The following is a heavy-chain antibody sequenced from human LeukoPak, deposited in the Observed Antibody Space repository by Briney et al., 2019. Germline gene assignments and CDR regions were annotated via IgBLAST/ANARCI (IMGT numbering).Heavy chain of an antibody. D-gene: IGHD2-15*01. Sequence: PSETLSLTCTVSGGSIDSRSYYLDWILHAPGKGLEWIGTIYHSGSTEYNPSLKSRVAIFVDASKNQFSLILHSVAAADTAVYYCARRSEFDNTHYHYFDYWGQGALVIVSS. CDR2: IYHSGST. V-gene: IGHV4-39*01. J-gene: IGHJ4*02. CDR3: ARRSEFDNTHYHYFDY. CDR1: GGSIDSRSYY.